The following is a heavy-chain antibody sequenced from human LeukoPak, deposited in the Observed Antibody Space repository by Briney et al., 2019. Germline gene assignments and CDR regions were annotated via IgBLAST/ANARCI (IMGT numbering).Heavy chain of an antibody. Sequence: GGSLRLSCAASGFTFASYSMNWVRQAPGKGLEWVSSISGDSTYIYNTGSVKGRFTISRDNAQASLYLQMISLRADDTAVYYCARVSGRLERQSDLDYWGQGTLVIVSS. J-gene: IGHJ4*02. CDR2: ISGDSTYI. CDR3: ARVSGRLERQSDLDY. CDR1: GFTFASYS. V-gene: IGHV3-21*01. D-gene: IGHD1-1*01.